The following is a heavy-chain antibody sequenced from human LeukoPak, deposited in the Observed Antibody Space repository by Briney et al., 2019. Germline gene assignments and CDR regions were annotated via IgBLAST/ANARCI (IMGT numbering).Heavy chain of an antibody. V-gene: IGHV4-59*01. CDR3: ARNAGYFDY. CDR1: GDSLTTYY. J-gene: IGHJ4*02. CDR2: IYYSGST. Sequence: SETLSLTCTVSGDSLTTYYWSWIRQPPGKGLEWIGYIYYSGSTNYNPSLKSRVTISVDTSKNQFSLKLSSVTAADTAVYYCARNAGYFDYWGQGTLVTVS.